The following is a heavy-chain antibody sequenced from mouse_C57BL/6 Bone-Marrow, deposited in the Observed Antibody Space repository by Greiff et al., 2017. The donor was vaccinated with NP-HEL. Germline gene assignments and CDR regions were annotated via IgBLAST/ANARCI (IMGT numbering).Heavy chain of an antibody. CDR3: AREGLPTFAY. V-gene: IGHV1-50*01. CDR1: GYTFTSYW. CDR2: IDPSDSYT. D-gene: IGHD5-1*01. Sequence: VQLQQPGAELVKPGASVKLSCKASGYTFTSYWMQWVKQRPGQGLEWIGEIDPSDSYTNYNQKFKGKATLTVDTSSSTAYMQLSSLTSEDSAVYYCAREGLPTFAYRGQGTLVTVSA. J-gene: IGHJ3*01.